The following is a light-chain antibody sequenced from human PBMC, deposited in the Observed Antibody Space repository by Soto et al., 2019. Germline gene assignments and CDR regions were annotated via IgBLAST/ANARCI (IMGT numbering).Light chain of an antibody. V-gene: IGLV2-23*01. CDR3: CSYVGARTYV. Sequence: QSVLTQPASVSGSPGQSITISCTGSVSDVGNFGPVSWYQQHPGQVPKLIIYEGNRRPSGGSSRVSGSKSGNTASLTISGLQAEEEADYYCCSYVGARTYVFGSGTKVTV. CDR1: VSDVGNFGP. CDR2: EGN. J-gene: IGLJ1*01.